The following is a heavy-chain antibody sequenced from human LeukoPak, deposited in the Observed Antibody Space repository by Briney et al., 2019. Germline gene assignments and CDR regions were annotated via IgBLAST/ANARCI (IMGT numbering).Heavy chain of an antibody. CDR2: ISGGGGIK. CDR3: AKHRFGDYFDY. J-gene: IGHJ4*02. V-gene: IGHV3-23*01. D-gene: IGHD3-10*01. CDR1: GFTFISYA. Sequence: GGSLILSCSASGFTFISYAMSWVRQAPGKGLEWVSAISGGGGIKYYADSVKGRFTISRDNSKSTLYLQMNSLRAEDTAVYYCAKHRFGDYFDYWGQGTLVTVSS.